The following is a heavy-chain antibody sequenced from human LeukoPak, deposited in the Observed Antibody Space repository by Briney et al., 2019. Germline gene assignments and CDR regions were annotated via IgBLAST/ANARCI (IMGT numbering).Heavy chain of an antibody. D-gene: IGHD1-26*01. CDR2: ISYDGSNK. J-gene: IGHJ4*02. CDR1: GFTFSSYA. Sequence: GGSLRLSCAASGFTFSSYAMHWVRQAPGKGLEWVAVISYDGSNKYYADSVKGRFTISRDNSKNTLYLQMNSLRAEDAAAYYCARDQDGSSAPGYWGQGTLVTVSS. V-gene: IGHV3-30-3*01. CDR3: ARDQDGSSAPGY.